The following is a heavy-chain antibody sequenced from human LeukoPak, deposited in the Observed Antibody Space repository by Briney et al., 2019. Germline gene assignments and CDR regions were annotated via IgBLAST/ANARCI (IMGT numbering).Heavy chain of an antibody. D-gene: IGHD3-10*01. V-gene: IGHV3-74*01. CDR1: GLTFSTYW. Sequence: SGGSLRFSCAASGLTFSTYWMHWVGKAPGKGPVWVSHINGDGSSTTYADSVKGRFTISRANAKNTLYLQMNSLRAEDTAVYYCVKDSGRSMVRSRYGMDVWGQGTTVTVSS. CDR3: VKDSGRSMVRSRYGMDV. J-gene: IGHJ6*02. CDR2: INGDGSST.